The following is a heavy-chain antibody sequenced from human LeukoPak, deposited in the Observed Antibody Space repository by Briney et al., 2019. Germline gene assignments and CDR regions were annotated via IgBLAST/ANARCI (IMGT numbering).Heavy chain of an antibody. D-gene: IGHD3-10*01. J-gene: IGHJ3*02. CDR3: AKGGWFGELSPDAFDI. V-gene: IGHV3-30*18. CDR1: GFTFSSYG. Sequence: QPGGSLRLSCAASGFTFSSYGMHWVRQAPGKGLEWVAVISYDGSNKYYADSVNGRFTISRDNSKNTLYLQMNSLRAEDTAVYYCAKGGWFGELSPDAFDIWGQGTMVTVSS. CDR2: ISYDGSNK.